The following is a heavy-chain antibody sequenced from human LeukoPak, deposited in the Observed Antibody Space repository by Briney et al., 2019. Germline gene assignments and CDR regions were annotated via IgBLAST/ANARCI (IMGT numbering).Heavy chain of an antibody. CDR2: IYYSGAT. CDR3: ARGVYIAAAQYGF. V-gene: IGHV4-59*01. J-gene: IGHJ4*02. D-gene: IGHD6-13*01. Sequence: PSETLSLTCTVSGGSISSYYWSWIRQPPGKGLEWIGYIYYSGATNYDPSLKSRVTISVDTSKNQFSLKLSSVTAADTAVYYCARGVYIAAAQYGFWGQGTLVTVSS. CDR1: GGSISSYY.